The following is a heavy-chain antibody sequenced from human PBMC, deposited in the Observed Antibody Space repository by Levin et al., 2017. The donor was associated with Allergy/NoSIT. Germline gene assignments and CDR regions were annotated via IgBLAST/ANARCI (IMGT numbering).Heavy chain of an antibody. J-gene: IGHJ4*02. Sequence: GGSLRLSCAASGFTFSNYAMSWVRQAPGKGLEWVSAITNSGRTYYADSVKGRFTVSRDNSKNTLYLQMNSLRADVTAVYYCAKEMTTVVPVFDYWGQGTLVTVSS. V-gene: IGHV3-23*01. CDR3: AKEMTTVVPVFDY. D-gene: IGHD4-23*01. CDR2: ITNSGRT. CDR1: GFTFSNYA.